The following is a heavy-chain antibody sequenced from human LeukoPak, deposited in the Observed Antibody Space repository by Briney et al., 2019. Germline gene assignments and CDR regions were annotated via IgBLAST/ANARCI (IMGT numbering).Heavy chain of an antibody. D-gene: IGHD5-18*01. V-gene: IGHV7-4-1*02. CDR3: GRDPKLGIRGYTYGYIDF. CDR1: GYTFTTYA. J-gene: IGHJ4*02. Sequence: GASVKVSCTTSGYTFTTYAISWVRQAPGQGLEWMGWINTNTGNPTYAQGFFIGRYVFSLVTSVNTAYLQITGLKADDTAVYYCGRDPKLGIRGYTYGYIDFWGQGTLVTVAS. CDR2: INTNTGNP.